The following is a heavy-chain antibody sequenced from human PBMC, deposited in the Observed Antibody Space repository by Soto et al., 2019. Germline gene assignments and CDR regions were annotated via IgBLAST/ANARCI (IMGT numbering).Heavy chain of an antibody. CDR2: VKQDGTEK. J-gene: IGHJ5*02. V-gene: IGHV3-7*01. CDR1: GFALMAYW. Sequence: EVQLVESGGGLVQPGGSLRLSCTTCGFALMAYWMNWGRQAPGKGLEWVANVKQDGTEKYYVDSLRGRFTISRDNARNSVYLQMNSLRVEDTAVYYCVVGAGWLPYAWGQGTLVTVSS. CDR3: VVGAGWLPYA. D-gene: IGHD6-19*01.